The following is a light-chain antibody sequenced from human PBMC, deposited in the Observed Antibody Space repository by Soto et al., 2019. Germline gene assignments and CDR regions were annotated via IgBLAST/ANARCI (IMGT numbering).Light chain of an antibody. V-gene: IGLV2-14*03. CDR3: SSYTTTSIR. Sequence: QSALTQPASVSGSPGQSITISCTGTSSDVSWYQQHPGKAPKLVIYAVTYRPSGASNRFSGSKSGNTASLTISGLQAEDEADYYCSSYTTTSIRFGTGTKLTVL. CDR2: AVT. J-gene: IGLJ1*01. CDR1: SSD.